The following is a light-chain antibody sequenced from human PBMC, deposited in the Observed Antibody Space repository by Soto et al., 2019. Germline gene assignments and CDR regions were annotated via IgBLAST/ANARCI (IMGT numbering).Light chain of an antibody. CDR3: QRWDT. V-gene: IGKV3-11*01. J-gene: IGKJ5*01. CDR1: QSVGSN. Sequence: EIVLTQSPATLSLSPGERATLSCRASQSVGSNLAWYQQKPGQAPRLLIYDTSNRAPGIPARFSGSGSGTAFTLTISSLEPEDFAVYYCQRWDTFSQGTRLEIK. CDR2: DTS.